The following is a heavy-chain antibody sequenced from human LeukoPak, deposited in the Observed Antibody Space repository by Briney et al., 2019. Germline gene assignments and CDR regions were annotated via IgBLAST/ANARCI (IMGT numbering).Heavy chain of an antibody. D-gene: IGHD3-22*01. Sequence: GGSLRLSCAASGFTFSSYSMNWVRQAPGKGLEWVSSISSSSSYIYYADSVKGRFTISRDNAKNSLYLQTNSLRAEDTAVYYCARDPYYYDSSGYCWGQGTLVTVSS. CDR3: ARDPYYYDSSGYC. CDR1: GFTFSSYS. J-gene: IGHJ4*02. CDR2: ISSSSSYI. V-gene: IGHV3-21*01.